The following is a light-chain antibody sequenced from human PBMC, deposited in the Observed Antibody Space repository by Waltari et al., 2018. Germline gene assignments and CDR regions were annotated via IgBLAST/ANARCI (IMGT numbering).Light chain of an antibody. CDR2: EDT. Sequence: SYELTQPPSVSVSPGQTARITCSGHELPRKYAYWFQQKSGQAPRLVRYEDTKRPSELPERFSGSSSGTVATLTITGAQVDDEADYYCYSSDTTGLRVFGSGTTVVVL. J-gene: IGLJ1*01. CDR3: YSSDTTGLRV. V-gene: IGLV3-10*01. CDR1: ELPRKY.